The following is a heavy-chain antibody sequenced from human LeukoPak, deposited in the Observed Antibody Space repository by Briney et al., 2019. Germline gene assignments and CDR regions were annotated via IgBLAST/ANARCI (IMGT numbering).Heavy chain of an antibody. J-gene: IGHJ3*02. Sequence: GGSLRLSCAASGFAITDHHMDWVRQAPGKGLEWVSIISGGGDTFYAGSVKGRFTISRDTSKNTLYLQMNSLRAEDTAVYYCAKDDAFDIWGQGTMVTLSS. CDR2: ISGGGDT. CDR3: AKDDAFDI. V-gene: IGHV3-66*01. CDR1: GFAITDHH.